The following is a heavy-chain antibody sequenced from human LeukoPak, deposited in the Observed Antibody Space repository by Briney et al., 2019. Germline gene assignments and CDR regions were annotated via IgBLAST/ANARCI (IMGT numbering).Heavy chain of an antibody. V-gene: IGHV3-7*01. Sequence: GGSLRLSCAASGFTFSSYWMSWVRQAPGKGLAWVANIKQDGSEKYYVDSVKGRFTISRDNAKNSLYLQMNSLRAEDTAVYYCAREVGIAAAFYYYYGMDVWGQGTTVTVSS. D-gene: IGHD6-13*01. CDR2: IKQDGSEK. CDR3: AREVGIAAAFYYYYGMDV. CDR1: GFTFSSYW. J-gene: IGHJ6*02.